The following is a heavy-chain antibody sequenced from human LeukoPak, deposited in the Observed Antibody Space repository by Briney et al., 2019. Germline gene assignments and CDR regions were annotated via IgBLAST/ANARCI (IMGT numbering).Heavy chain of an antibody. V-gene: IGHV4-30-4*07. D-gene: IGHD5-18*01. CDR2: IYYSGST. CDR3: ARSGYSYGSEDAFDI. Sequence: PSETLSLTCAVSGGSISSGGYSWSWIRQPPGKGLEWIGYIYYSGSTYYNPSLKSRVTISVDTSKNQFSLKLSSVTAADTAVYYCARSGYSYGSEDAFDIWGQGTMVTVSS. J-gene: IGHJ3*02. CDR1: GGSISSGGYS.